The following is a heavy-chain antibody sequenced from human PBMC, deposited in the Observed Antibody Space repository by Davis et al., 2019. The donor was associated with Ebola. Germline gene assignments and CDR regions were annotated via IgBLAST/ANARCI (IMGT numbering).Heavy chain of an antibody. V-gene: IGHV1-18*04. CDR2: ISAYNGNT. J-gene: IGHJ6*02. D-gene: IGHD3-3*01. Sequence: ASVKVSCKASGYTFTSYGISWVRQAPGQGLAWMGWISAYNGNTNYAQKLQGRVTMTTDTSTSTAYMELRSLRSDDTAVYYCAREVFVVVTSEGPYYYYYGMDVWGQGTTVTVSS. CDR1: GYTFTSYG. CDR3: AREVFVVVTSEGPYYYYYGMDV.